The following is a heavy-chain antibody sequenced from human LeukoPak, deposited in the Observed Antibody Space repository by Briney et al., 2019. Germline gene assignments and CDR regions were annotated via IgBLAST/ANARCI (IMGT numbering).Heavy chain of an antibody. CDR2: IKQDGSEK. J-gene: IGHJ4*02. CDR3: ARERDYDTYFDY. CDR1: GFTFSSYW. V-gene: IGHV3-7*03. Sequence: GGSLRLSCAASGFTFSSYWMSWVRQAPGKGLEWVANIKQDGSEKYYVDSVKGRFTTSTDSSKNTLFLQMRDLRAEDTALYYCARERDYDTYFDYWGQGTLVIVSS. D-gene: IGHD3-22*01.